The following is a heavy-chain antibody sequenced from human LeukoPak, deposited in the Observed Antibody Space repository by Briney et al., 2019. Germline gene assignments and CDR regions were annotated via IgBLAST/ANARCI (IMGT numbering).Heavy chain of an antibody. J-gene: IGHJ4*02. V-gene: IGHV4-34*01. D-gene: IGHD3-22*01. CDR1: GGSFSGYY. CDR2: INHSGST. CDR3: ARGSAYYYDSSGYYYAPFDY. Sequence: RASETLSLTCAVCGGSFSGYYWSWIRQPPGKGLEWSGEINHSGSTNYNPSLKSRVTISVDTSKNQFSLKLSSVTAADTAVYYCARGSAYYYDSSGYYYAPFDYWGQGTLVTVSS.